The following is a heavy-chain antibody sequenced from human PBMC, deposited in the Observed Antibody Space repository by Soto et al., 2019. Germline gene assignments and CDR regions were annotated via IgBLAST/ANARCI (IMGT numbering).Heavy chain of an antibody. CDR2: ISGSGGTT. D-gene: IGHD6-13*01. Sequence: GGSLRLSCAASGFSFSTYAMSWVRQAPGKGLEWVSGISGSGGTTYYADSVKGRFTISRDNSKDTLYLQVNSLRVEDTAVYYCAKDQAAAGTISRYFQHWGQGTLVTVSS. V-gene: IGHV3-23*01. J-gene: IGHJ1*01. CDR1: GFSFSTYA. CDR3: AKDQAAAGTISRYFQH.